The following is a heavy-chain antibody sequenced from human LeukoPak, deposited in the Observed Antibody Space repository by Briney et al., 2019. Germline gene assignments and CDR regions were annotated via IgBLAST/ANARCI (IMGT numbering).Heavy chain of an antibody. Sequence: EASVKVSCKASGYTFTSYAMNWVRQAPGQGLEWMGWISAHNGNTNYAQKLQGRVTMTTDTSTSTAYMELRSLRSDDTAVYYCAREGRYYYYYMDVWGKGTTATVSS. CDR3: AREGRYYYYYMDV. V-gene: IGHV1-18*01. J-gene: IGHJ6*03. CDR1: GYTFTSYA. CDR2: ISAHNGNT.